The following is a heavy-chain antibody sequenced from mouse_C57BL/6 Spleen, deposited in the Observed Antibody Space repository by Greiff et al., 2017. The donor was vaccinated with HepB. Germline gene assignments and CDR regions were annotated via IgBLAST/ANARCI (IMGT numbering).Heavy chain of an antibody. Sequence: EVQLVESGGGLVKPGGSLKLSCAASGFTFSSYAMSWVRQTPEKRLEWVATISDGGSYTYYPDNVKGRFTISRDNAKNNLYLQMSHLKSEDTAMYYCARDGIYYGSSYWYFDVWGTGTTVTVSS. CDR1: GFTFSSYA. D-gene: IGHD1-1*01. CDR2: ISDGGSYT. V-gene: IGHV5-4*01. J-gene: IGHJ1*03. CDR3: ARDGIYYGSSYWYFDV.